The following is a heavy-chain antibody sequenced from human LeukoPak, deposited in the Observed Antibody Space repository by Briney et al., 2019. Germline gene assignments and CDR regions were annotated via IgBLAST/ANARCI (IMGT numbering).Heavy chain of an antibody. J-gene: IGHJ4*02. CDR2: IYHSGST. CDR3: ATYSSSRGYYFDY. Sequence: SETLSLTCTVSGGSISRYYWSWIRQPPGKGLEWIGYIYHSGSTYYNPSLKSRVTISVDRSKNQFSLKLSSVTAADTAVYYCATYSSSRGYYFDYWGQGTLVTVSS. D-gene: IGHD6-6*01. CDR1: GGSISRYY. V-gene: IGHV4-59*12.